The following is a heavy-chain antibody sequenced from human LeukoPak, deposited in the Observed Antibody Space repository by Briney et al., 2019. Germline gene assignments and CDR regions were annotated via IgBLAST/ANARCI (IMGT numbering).Heavy chain of an antibody. CDR1: GYIFTDYF. CDR2: FDPEDGET. V-gene: IGHV1-24*01. J-gene: IGHJ4*02. Sequence: ASVKVSCKASGYIFTDYFLHWVRQAPGKGLEWMGGFDPEDGETIYAQKFQGRVTMTEDTSTDTAYMELSSLRSEDTAVYYCATSGTYSSGWGLFDYWGQGTLVTVSS. D-gene: IGHD6-19*01. CDR3: ATSGTYSSGWGLFDY.